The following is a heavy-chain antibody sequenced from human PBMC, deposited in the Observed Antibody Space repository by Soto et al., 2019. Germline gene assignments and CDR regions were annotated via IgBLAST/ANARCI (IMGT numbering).Heavy chain of an antibody. CDR3: ARDQGIATNLDY. D-gene: IGHD6-13*01. J-gene: IGHJ4*02. CDR2: ITATGSFI. V-gene: IGHV3-21*02. Sequence: EVLLVESGGGLVKPGGSLRLSCAASGFTFSDYTMNWVRQAPGKGLEWVSLITATGSFIYQADSVKGRFTISRDNAKNSLYLQMNSLRVEDTAVYYCARDQGIATNLDYWGQGTLVTVSS. CDR1: GFTFSDYT.